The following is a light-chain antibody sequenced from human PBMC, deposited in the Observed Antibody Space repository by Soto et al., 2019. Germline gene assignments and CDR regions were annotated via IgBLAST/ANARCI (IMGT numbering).Light chain of an antibody. CDR2: RAS. V-gene: IGKV3-20*01. Sequence: EIVLTQSPGTLSLSPGEVATLSCRASQSVSANNLAWYQQKAGQAPRLLIYRASSRATGIPDRFSGSGSGTDFTLTISRLEPEDFAVYYCQQFATSPLTFGGGTKVDIK. J-gene: IGKJ4*01. CDR3: QQFATSPLT. CDR1: QSVSANN.